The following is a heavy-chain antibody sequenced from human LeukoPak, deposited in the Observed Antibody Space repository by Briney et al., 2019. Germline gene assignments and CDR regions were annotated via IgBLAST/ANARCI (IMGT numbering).Heavy chain of an antibody. V-gene: IGHV4-39*01. D-gene: IGHD3-9*01. Sequence: SETLSLTCTVSGGTISSSSYYWGWIRQPPGKGLEWIGSIFYSGSPYYNPSLKSRVTMSVDTSKNQFSLKLSSVTAADTALYYRSRIRFFNWSPDYWGQGTLVTVSS. J-gene: IGHJ4*02. CDR3: SRIRFFNWSPDY. CDR1: GGTISSSSYY. CDR2: IFYSGSP.